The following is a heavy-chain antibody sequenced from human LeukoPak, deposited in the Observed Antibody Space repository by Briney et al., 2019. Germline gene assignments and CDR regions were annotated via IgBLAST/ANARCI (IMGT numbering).Heavy chain of an antibody. D-gene: IGHD5-12*01. CDR2: ISSSSSYT. CDR1: GFTFSDYY. J-gene: IGHJ4*02. CDR3: ARDNGYNGYHFDY. V-gene: IGHV3-11*06. Sequence: PGGSLRLSCAASGFTFSDYYMSWIRQAPGKGLEWVSYISSSSSYTNYADSVKGRFTISRDNAKNSLYLQMNSLRAEDTAVYYCARDNGYNGYHFDYWGQGTLVTVSS.